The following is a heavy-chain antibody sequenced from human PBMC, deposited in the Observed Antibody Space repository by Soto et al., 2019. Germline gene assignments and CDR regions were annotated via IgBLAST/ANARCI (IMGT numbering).Heavy chain of an antibody. CDR3: AALTRYSPGDYYYYMDV. J-gene: IGHJ6*03. CDR1: GLTFTGYS. D-gene: IGHD6-13*01. CDR2: ISSGGSNI. Sequence: GSLRLSCAASGLTFTGYSMNWVRQAPGKGLEWVAVISSGGSNIFYADSVKGRFTISRDNSKNTLYLQMNSLRAEDTAVYYCAALTRYSPGDYYYYMDVWGKGTTVTVSS. V-gene: IGHV3-33*07.